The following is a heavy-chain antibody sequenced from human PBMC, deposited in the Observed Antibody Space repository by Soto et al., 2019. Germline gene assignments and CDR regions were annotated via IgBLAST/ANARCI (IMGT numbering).Heavy chain of an antibody. J-gene: IGHJ4*02. V-gene: IGHV4-39*01. D-gene: IGHD3-9*01. CDR1: GGSISSSSYY. CDR3: ARLEGLATISYYFDY. Sequence: PSETLSLTCTVSGGSISSSSYYWGWIRQPPGKGLEWIGSIHYSGSTYYNPSLKSRVTISVDKSKNQFSLKLSSVTAADTAVYYCARLEGLATISYYFDYWGQGTLVTVSS. CDR2: IHYSGST.